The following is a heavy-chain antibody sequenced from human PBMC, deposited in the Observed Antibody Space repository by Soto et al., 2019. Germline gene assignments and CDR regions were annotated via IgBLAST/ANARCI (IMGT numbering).Heavy chain of an antibody. CDR1: GFTFNNYG. CDR2: IWNDGSNS. CDR3: ARRQISPPTRGAATARGGMDV. Sequence: QVHLVESGGGVVQPGRSLRLSCAASGFTFNNYGMHWVRQAPGKGLEWVAIIWNDGSNSFYANSGRGRFTISRDNSRNTLYPQMRSLRAEDTAVYYCARRQISPPTRGAATARGGMDVWGQGTTVTVSS. V-gene: IGHV3-33*01. J-gene: IGHJ6*02. D-gene: IGHD6-25*01.